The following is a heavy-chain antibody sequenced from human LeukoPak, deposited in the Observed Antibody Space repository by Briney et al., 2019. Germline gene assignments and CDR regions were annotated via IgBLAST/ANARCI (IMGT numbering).Heavy chain of an antibody. Sequence: SETLSLTCTVSGGSISSYYWSWIRQPPGKGLEWIGYIYYSGSTNYNPSLKSRVTISVDTSKNQFSLKLSSVTGADTAVYYCARAAEYGSSLPFDYWGQGTLVTVSS. CDR3: ARAAEYGSSLPFDY. J-gene: IGHJ4*02. CDR2: IYYSGST. D-gene: IGHD6-6*01. V-gene: IGHV4-59*12. CDR1: GGSISSYY.